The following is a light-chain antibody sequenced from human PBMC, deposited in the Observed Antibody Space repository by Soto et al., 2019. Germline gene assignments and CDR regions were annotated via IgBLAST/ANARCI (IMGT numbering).Light chain of an antibody. J-gene: IGKJ1*01. CDR1: QNIATY. CDR2: TGS. V-gene: IGKV1-39*01. CDR3: QQSHTTPSWT. Sequence: DIQMTQSPSSLSASVGDRVTITCRASQNIATYLNWYQQKPGKAPKLLIYTGSNLQSGVPSRFSGSGSGTDFTLTISSLQPEDIATYYCQQSHTTPSWTFGQGIKVEIK.